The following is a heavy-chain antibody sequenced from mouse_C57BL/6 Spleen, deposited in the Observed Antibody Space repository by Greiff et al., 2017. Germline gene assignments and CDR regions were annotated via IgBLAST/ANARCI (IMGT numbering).Heavy chain of an antibody. D-gene: IGHD2-5*01. J-gene: IGHJ3*01. CDR1: GFTFSSYA. CDR3: ARAGSNYFAY. V-gene: IGHV5-4*03. Sequence: DVMLVESGGGLVKPGGSLKLSCAASGFTFSSYAMSWVRQTPEKRLEWVATISDGGSYTYYPDNVKGRFTISRDNAKNNLYLQMSHLKSEDTAKYYCARAGSNYFAYWGQGTLVTVSA. CDR2: ISDGGSYT.